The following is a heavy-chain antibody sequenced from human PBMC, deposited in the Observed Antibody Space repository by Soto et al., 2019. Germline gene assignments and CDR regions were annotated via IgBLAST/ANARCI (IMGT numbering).Heavy chain of an antibody. J-gene: IGHJ4*02. D-gene: IGHD3-10*01. CDR1: GGSINSYF. V-gene: IGHV4-59*01. CDR3: ARAGTNMVQFDY. Sequence: SETLSLTCTVSGGSINSYFWSWIRQSPGKGLEWIGHIYYSGSTSYSPSLRSRVSISVDTSKNQFSLEVHSVTAADTAVYYCARAGTNMVQFDYWGQGTLVTVSS. CDR2: IYYSGST.